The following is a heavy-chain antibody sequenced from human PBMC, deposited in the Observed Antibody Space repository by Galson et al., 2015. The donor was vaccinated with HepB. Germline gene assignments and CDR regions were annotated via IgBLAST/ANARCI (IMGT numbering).Heavy chain of an antibody. D-gene: IGHD3-10*01. Sequence: SVKVSCKASGYTFTSYGISWVRQAPGQGLEWMGWISAYNGNTNYAQKLQGRVTMTTDTSTSTAYMELRSLRSDDTAVYYCARAPKVLWFGGLIDYWGQGTLVTVSS. CDR2: ISAYNGNT. CDR3: ARAPKVLWFGGLIDY. V-gene: IGHV1-18*01. J-gene: IGHJ4*02. CDR1: GYTFTSYG.